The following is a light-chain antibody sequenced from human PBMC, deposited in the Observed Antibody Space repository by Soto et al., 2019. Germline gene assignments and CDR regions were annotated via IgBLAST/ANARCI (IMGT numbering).Light chain of an antibody. CDR2: DVT. CDR3: SSYAGSNNLV. J-gene: IGLJ2*01. V-gene: IGLV2-8*01. Sequence: QSALTQPPSASGSPGQSVTISCTGTSSDVGGYNYVSWYQQHPGKAPKLIIYDVTKRPSGVPDRFSGSKSGRTASLTVAWLQTYDEADYFCSSYAGSNNLVFGGGTKLTVL. CDR1: SSDVGGYNY.